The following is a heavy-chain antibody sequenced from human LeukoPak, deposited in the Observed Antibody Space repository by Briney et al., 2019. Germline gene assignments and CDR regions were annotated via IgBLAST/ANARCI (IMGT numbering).Heavy chain of an antibody. D-gene: IGHD6-6*01. V-gene: IGHV1-2*02. J-gene: IGHJ4*02. CDR1: GYTFTGHY. CDR2: INPNSGGT. CDR3: ATEGYSSSSGNDY. Sequence: ASVKVSCKASGYTFTGHYMHWVRQAPGQGLEWMGWINPNSGGTNYAQKFQGRVTMTRDTSISTAYMELSRLRSDDTAVYYCATEGYSSSSGNDYWGQGTLVTVSS.